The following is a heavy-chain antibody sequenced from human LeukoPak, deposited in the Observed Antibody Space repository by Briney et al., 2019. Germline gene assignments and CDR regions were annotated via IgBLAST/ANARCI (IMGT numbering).Heavy chain of an antibody. J-gene: IGHJ4*02. V-gene: IGHV3-53*01. Sequence: GGSLRLYCAASGFSVSSNYMSWVRQAPGKGLEWVSVIYSGGGTYYADSVKGRFTISRDSSKNTLYLQMNSLRAEDTAVYYCAREFTVNWSFFDYWGQGTLV. CDR3: AREFTVNWSFFDY. CDR1: GFSVSSNY. CDR2: IYSGGGT. D-gene: IGHD1-20*01.